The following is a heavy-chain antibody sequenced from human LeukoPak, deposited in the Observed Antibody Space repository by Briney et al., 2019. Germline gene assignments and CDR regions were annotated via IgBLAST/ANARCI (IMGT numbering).Heavy chain of an antibody. D-gene: IGHD6-13*01. V-gene: IGHV3-48*01. CDR2: ISSSSSTI. Sequence: GGSLRLSCAASGFTFSSYSMNWVRQAPGKGLEWVSYISSSSSTIYYADSVKGRFTISRDNAKNSLYLQMNSLRAEDTAVYYCAREPSSSWGLYYYYGMDVRGQGTTVTVSS. J-gene: IGHJ6*02. CDR3: AREPSSSWGLYYYYGMDV. CDR1: GFTFSSYS.